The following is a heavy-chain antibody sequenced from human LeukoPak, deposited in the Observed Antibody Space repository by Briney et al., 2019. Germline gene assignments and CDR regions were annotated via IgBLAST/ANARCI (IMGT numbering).Heavy chain of an antibody. D-gene: IGHD5-24*01. CDR2: IHYSGDT. J-gene: IGHJ4*02. V-gene: IGHV4-39*01. CDR1: GGSISGYY. CDR3: ARQVVDAYNYYYFDY. Sequence: SETLSLTCSVSGGSISGYYWSWIRQPPGKGLEWIGTIHYSGDTYYNPSLESRVTISVDTSKNQFSLQLSSVTAADTAMYYCARQVVDAYNYYYFDYWGQGTVVTVSS.